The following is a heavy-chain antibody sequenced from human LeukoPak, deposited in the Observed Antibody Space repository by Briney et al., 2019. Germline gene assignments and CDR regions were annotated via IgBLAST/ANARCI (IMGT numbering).Heavy chain of an antibody. V-gene: IGHV1-8*01. CDR1: GYTFTSYD. CDR2: MNPNSGNT. Sequence: ASVKVSCKASGYTFTSYDINWVRQATGQGLEWMGWMNPNSGNTGYAREFQGRVTMTRNTSIGTAYMELSSLRSEDTAVYYCARGTAAAHGDYWGQGTLVTVSS. D-gene: IGHD6-13*01. J-gene: IGHJ4*02. CDR3: ARGTAAAHGDY.